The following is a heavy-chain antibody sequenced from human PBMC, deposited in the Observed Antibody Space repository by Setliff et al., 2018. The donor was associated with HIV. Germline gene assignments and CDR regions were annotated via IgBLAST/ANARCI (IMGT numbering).Heavy chain of an antibody. CDR3: ARLLRARIYYYYYYMDV. V-gene: IGHV4-34*01. CDR2: INHSGST. CDR1: GGSFSGYY. Sequence: SDTLSLTCAVYGGSFSGYYWSWIRQPPGKGLEWIGEINHSGSTNYNPSLKSRVTISVDTSKNQFSLKLSSVTAADTAVYYCARLLRARIYYYYYYMDVWGKGTTVTVSS. J-gene: IGHJ6*03.